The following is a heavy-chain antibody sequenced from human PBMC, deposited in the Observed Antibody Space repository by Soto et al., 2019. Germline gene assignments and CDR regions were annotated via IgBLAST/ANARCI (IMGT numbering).Heavy chain of an antibody. V-gene: IGHV1-69*04. CDR3: ARDDHGARGLFDY. D-gene: IGHD4-17*01. CDR1: GGTFSSYT. Sequence: GASVKVSCKASGGTFSSYTISWVRQAPGQGLEWMGRIIPILGIANYAQKFQGRVTITADKSTSTAYMELSSLRSEDTAVYYCARDDHGARGLFDYWGQGTLVTVSS. J-gene: IGHJ4*02. CDR2: IIPILGIA.